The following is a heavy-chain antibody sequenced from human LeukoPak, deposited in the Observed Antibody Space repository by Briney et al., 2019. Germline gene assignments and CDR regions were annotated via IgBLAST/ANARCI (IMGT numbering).Heavy chain of an antibody. V-gene: IGHV3-48*02. D-gene: IGHD7-27*01. CDR1: GFTFNNAW. J-gene: IGHJ4*02. CDR2: ISTSRTTI. Sequence: GGSLRPSCAASGFTFNNAWMTWVRQAPGKGLEWVSYISTSRTTIYYADSVKGRFTISRDNAKNSLYLQMNSLRDEDTAVYYCARWGITRFDYWGQGTLVTVSS. CDR3: ARWGITRFDY.